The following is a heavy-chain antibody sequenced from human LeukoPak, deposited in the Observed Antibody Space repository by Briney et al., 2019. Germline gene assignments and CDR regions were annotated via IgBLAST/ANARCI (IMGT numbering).Heavy chain of an antibody. CDR3: ARVCWSCYSDY. V-gene: IGHV3-30*03. J-gene: IGHJ4*02. Sequence: AGGSLRLSCAASGFTFSSYGMHWVRQAPGKGLEWVAVISYDGSNKYYADSVKGRFTISRDNAKNSLYLQMNSLRAEDTAVYYCARVCWSCYSDYWGQGTLVTVSS. D-gene: IGHD1-26*01. CDR1: GFTFSSYG. CDR2: ISYDGSNK.